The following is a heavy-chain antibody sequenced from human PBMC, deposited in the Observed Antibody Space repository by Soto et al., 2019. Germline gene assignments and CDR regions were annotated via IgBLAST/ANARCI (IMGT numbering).Heavy chain of an antibody. Sequence: QAQLVQSGAEVKKPGASVRVSCKASGYTFTTYAMHWVRQAPGQRLEWMGWINAGNGNTKYSQKFQGRVTITRDTSASTAYMELSSLTSEDTAVYYCARDVAATGSGVGYWGQGTLVTVSS. CDR3: ARDVAATGSGVGY. CDR1: GYTFTTYA. CDR2: INAGNGNT. J-gene: IGHJ4*02. V-gene: IGHV1-3*01. D-gene: IGHD6-13*01.